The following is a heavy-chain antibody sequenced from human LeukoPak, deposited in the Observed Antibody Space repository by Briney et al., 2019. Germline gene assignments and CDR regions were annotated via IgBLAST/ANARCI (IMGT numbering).Heavy chain of an antibody. CDR2: INHSGST. J-gene: IGHJ5*02. V-gene: IGHV4-34*01. D-gene: IGHD2-15*01. CDR1: GGSFSGYY. CDR3: ARGRYCSGGSCSFDP. Sequence: SETLSLTCAVYGGSFSGYYWSWIRQPPGKGLEWIGEINHSGSTNCNPSLKSRVTISVDTSKNQFSLKLSSVTAADTAVYYCARGRYCSGGSCSFDPWGQGTLVTVSS.